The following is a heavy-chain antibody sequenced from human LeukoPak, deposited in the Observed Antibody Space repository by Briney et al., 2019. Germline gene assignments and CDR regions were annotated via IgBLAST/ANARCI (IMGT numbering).Heavy chain of an antibody. Sequence: SETLSLTCAVYGGSFSGYYWSWIRQPPGKGLEWIGEINHSGSTNYNPSLKSRVTISVDTSKNQFSLKLSSVTAADTAVYYCARGRRAAPRSFGYWGQGTLVTVSS. V-gene: IGHV4-34*01. J-gene: IGHJ4*02. CDR2: INHSGST. D-gene: IGHD6-6*01. CDR3: ARGRRAAPRSFGY. CDR1: GGSFSGYY.